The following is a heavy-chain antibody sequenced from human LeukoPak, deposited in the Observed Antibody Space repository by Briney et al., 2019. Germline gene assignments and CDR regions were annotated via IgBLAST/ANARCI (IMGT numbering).Heavy chain of an antibody. D-gene: IGHD6-13*01. Sequence: ASVKVSCKASGYTFTGYYMHWVRQAPGQGLEWMGWISAYNGNTNYAQKLQGRVTMTTDTSTSTAYMELRSLRSDDTAVYYCARERIAAAGTRGDYWGQGTLVTVSS. V-gene: IGHV1-18*04. CDR2: ISAYNGNT. J-gene: IGHJ4*02. CDR1: GYTFTGYY. CDR3: ARERIAAAGTRGDY.